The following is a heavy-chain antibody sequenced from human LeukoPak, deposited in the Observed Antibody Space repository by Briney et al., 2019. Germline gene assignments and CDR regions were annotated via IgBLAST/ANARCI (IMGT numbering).Heavy chain of an antibody. CDR2: IYYSGST. CDR1: GGPISSYY. V-gene: IGHV4-59*01. CDR3: ARDHSGWCDY. D-gene: IGHD6-19*01. J-gene: IGHJ4*02. Sequence: SETLSLTCTVSGGPISSYYWSWIRQPPGKGLEWIGYIYYSGSTNYNPSLKSRVTISVDTSKNQFSLKLSSVTAADTAVYYCARDHSGWCDYWGQGTLVTVSS.